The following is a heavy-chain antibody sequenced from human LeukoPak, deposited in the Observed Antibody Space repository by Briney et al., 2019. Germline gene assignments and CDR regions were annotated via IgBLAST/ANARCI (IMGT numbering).Heavy chain of an antibody. D-gene: IGHD2-2*01. CDR3: ARDLGVVPAARGYYYYYGMDV. CDR1: GYTFTSYD. V-gene: IGHV1-8*01. Sequence: ASVKVSCKASGYTFTSYDINWVRQATGQGLEWMGWKNPNSGNTGYAQKFQGRVTMTRNTSISTAYMELSSLRSEDTAVYYCARDLGVVPAARGYYYYYGMDVWGQGTTVTVSS. J-gene: IGHJ6*02. CDR2: KNPNSGNT.